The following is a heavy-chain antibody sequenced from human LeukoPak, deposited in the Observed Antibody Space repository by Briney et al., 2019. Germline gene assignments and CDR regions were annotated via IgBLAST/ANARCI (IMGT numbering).Heavy chain of an antibody. CDR2: IYYSGST. J-gene: IGHJ3*02. V-gene: IGHV4-31*03. CDR3: ARDINYCSSTSCYWPDEAHAFDI. D-gene: IGHD2-2*01. Sequence: SQTLSLTCTVSGGSISSGGYYWSWIRQHPGKGLEWIGYIYYSGSTYYNPSLKSRVTISVDTSKNQFSLKLSSVTAADTAVYYCARDINYCSSTSCYWPDEAHAFDIWGQGTMVTVSS. CDR1: GGSISSGGYY.